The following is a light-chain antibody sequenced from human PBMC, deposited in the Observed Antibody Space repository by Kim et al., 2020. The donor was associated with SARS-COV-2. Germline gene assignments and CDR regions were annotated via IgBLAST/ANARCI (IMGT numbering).Light chain of an antibody. CDR2: GAS. CDR3: QQYGDSQYT. Sequence: LSPGERATLSCRASQSVSSSYFAWYQQKPGQAPRLLIYGASTRATGIPDRFSGSGCGTDYTLTISRVEPEDFAVYYCQQYGDSQYTFGQGTKLEI. CDR1: QSVSSSY. J-gene: IGKJ2*01. V-gene: IGKV3-20*01.